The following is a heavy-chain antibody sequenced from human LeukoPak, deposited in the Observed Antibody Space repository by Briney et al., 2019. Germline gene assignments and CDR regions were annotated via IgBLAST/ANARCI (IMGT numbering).Heavy chain of an antibody. CDR2: IYYSGST. J-gene: IGHJ4*02. Sequence: SETLSLTCTVSGGSISTNYWSWIRQPPGKGLEWIGYIYYSGSTYYNPSLKSRVTISLDTSKNQFSVKLSSVTAADTAVYYCARGRSHFDFWGQGTLVTVSS. V-gene: IGHV4-59*01. CDR1: GGSISTNY. D-gene: IGHD2-15*01. CDR3: ARGRSHFDF.